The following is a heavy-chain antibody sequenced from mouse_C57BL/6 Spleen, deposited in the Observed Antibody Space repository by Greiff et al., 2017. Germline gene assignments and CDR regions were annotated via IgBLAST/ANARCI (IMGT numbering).Heavy chain of an antibody. J-gene: IGHJ2*01. CDR3: ARGHYHYFDY. CDR1: GFTFSDYG. CDR2: ISSGSSTI. Sequence: EVKVVESGGGLVKPGGSLTLSCAASGFTFSDYGMHWVRQAPEKGLEWVAYISSGSSTIYYADTVKGRFTITRDNAKNTLFVQMTSLRSEDTAMYYCARGHYHYFDYGSQGTTLTVSS. V-gene: IGHV5-17*01. D-gene: IGHD5-5*01.